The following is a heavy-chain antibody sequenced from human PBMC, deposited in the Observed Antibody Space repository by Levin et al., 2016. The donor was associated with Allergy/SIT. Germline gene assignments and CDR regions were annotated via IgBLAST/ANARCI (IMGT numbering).Heavy chain of an antibody. D-gene: IGHD2-15*01. Sequence: VRQMPGKGLEWMGIIYPGDSDTRYSPSFQGQVTISVDKSISTAYLQWSSLKASDTAMYYCARRGGDCSGGSCYSLATFDYWGQGTLVTVSS. J-gene: IGHJ4*02. V-gene: IGHV5-51*01. CDR3: ARRGGDCSGGSCYSLATFDY. CDR2: IYPGDSDT.